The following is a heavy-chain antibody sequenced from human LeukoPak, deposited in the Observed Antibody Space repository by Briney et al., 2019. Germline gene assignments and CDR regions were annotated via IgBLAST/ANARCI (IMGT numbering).Heavy chain of an antibody. V-gene: IGHV3-7*01. Sequence: GGSLRLSCAASGFTFSTYWMSWVRQAPGKGLEGVANIKQDGSEKYYMDSVKGRFTISRDNAKNSLYMQMNSLRAEDTAMYYCATDSAGNDYWGQGTLVTVSS. CDR2: IKQDGSEK. CDR3: ATDSAGNDY. D-gene: IGHD6-13*01. J-gene: IGHJ4*02. CDR1: GFTFSTYW.